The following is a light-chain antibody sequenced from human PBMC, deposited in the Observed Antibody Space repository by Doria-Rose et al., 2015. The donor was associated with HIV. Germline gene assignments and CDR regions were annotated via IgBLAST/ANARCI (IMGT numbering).Light chain of an antibody. CDR1: QSFSSTY. V-gene: IGKV3-20*01. CDR2: DGS. J-gene: IGKJ1*01. Sequence: VLTQSPGTLSLSPGERASLSCRASQSFSSTYLAWYQQKPGQAPSLLIYDGSTRATGIPDRFSASGSGTDFTLTINRLEPEDFALYYCHQYGTSWTFGQGTKVEI. CDR3: HQYGTSWT.